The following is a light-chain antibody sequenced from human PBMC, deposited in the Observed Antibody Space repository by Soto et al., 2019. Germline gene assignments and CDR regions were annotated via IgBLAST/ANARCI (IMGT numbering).Light chain of an antibody. J-gene: IGKJ1*01. CDR3: QQYGSAPWT. V-gene: IGKV3-20*01. CDR2: GAS. CDR1: QSVSSSY. Sequence: EIVLTQSPGTLSLSPGERATLSCRASQSVSSSYLAWYQQKPGQAPRPLIYGASSRATGIPDRLSGSGSGTDFTLTISSLEPEDFASYYCQQYGSAPWTFGQGTKVEIK.